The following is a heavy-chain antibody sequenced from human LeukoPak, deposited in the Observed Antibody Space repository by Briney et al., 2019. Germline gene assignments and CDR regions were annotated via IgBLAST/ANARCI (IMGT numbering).Heavy chain of an antibody. J-gene: IGHJ4*02. CDR3: ARVKDYYDILTGYHYYFDY. V-gene: IGHV4-59*10. CDR2: IYTSGST. Sequence: SETLSLTCAVYGGSISSYYWSWIRQPAGKGLEWIGRIYTSGSTNYNPSLKSRVTMSVDTSKNQFSLKLSSVTAADTAVYYCARVKDYYDILTGYHYYFDYWGQGTLVTVSS. D-gene: IGHD3-9*01. CDR1: GGSISSYY.